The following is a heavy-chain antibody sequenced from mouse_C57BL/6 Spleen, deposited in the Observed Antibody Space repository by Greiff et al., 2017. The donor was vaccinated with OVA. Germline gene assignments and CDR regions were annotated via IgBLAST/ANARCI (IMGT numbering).Heavy chain of an antibody. CDR2: INPNNGGT. D-gene: IGHD1-1*01. Sequence: EVKLQQSGPELVKPGASVKMSCKASGYTFTDYNMHWVKQSHGKSLEWIGYINPNNGGTSYNQKFKGKATLTVNKSSSTAYMELRSLTSEDSAVYYCARFWGARGSSYGYYFDYWGQGTTLTVSS. J-gene: IGHJ2*01. V-gene: IGHV1-22*01. CDR1: GYTFTDYN. CDR3: ARFWGARGSSYGYYFDY.